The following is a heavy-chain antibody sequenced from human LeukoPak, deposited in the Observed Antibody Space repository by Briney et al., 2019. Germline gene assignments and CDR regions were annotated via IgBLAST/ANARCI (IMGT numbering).Heavy chain of an antibody. CDR2: IKQDGSEK. D-gene: IGHD3-3*01. J-gene: IGHJ6*03. CDR3: ARVAGRTSFYDFWSGLTYYYYMDV. V-gene: IGHV3-7*01. CDR1: GFTFSSYW. Sequence: GGSLRLSCAASGFTFSSYWMSWVRQAPGKGLEWVANIKQDGSEKYYVDSVKGRFTISRDNAKNSLYLQMNSLRAEDTAVYYCARVAGRTSFYDFWSGLTYYYYMDVWGKGTTVTVSS.